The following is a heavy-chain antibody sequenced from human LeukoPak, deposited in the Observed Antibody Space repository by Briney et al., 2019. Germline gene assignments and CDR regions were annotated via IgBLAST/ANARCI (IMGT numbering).Heavy chain of an antibody. D-gene: IGHD4-23*01. CDR1: GFTFRRYG. J-gene: IGHJ4*02. Sequence: GGSLRLSCAASGFTFRRYGMHGVRQAPGKGLEWVAVIWYDGSNRNYADSVKGRFTISRDNSKNTLYLQMNSLRDEDTAVYYWARDEKDHGGNDYWGQGTLVTVSS. V-gene: IGHV3-33*01. CDR3: ARDEKDHGGNDY. CDR2: IWYDGSNR.